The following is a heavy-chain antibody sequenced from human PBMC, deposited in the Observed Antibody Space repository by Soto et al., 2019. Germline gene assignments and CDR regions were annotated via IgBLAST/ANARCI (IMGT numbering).Heavy chain of an antibody. Sequence: ASVKVSCKASGYTFTSYGISWVRQAPGQGLEWMGWISAYNGNTNYAQKLQGRVTMTTDTSTSTAYMELRSLRSVDTAVYYCARDPAQTDAFDIWGQGTMVTVSS. CDR2: ISAYNGNT. V-gene: IGHV1-18*01. CDR1: GYTFTSYG. J-gene: IGHJ3*02. CDR3: ARDPAQTDAFDI.